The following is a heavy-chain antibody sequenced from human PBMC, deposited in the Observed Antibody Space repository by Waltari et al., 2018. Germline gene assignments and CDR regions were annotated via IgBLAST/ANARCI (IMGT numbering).Heavy chain of an antibody. CDR1: GFSFANYE. CDR3: ARVWPTSFDS. V-gene: IGHV3-48*03. CDR2: IASSGRTT. Sequence: DVRLVESGGGLVQPGGSLKLPCAASGFSFANYEMTWVRQAPGKGLEWLSYIASSGRTTEYADSVRGRFTVSRDNSKNLLFLQMHRLRVDDTAVYYCARVWPTSFDSWGQGDLVTVSS. D-gene: IGHD3-16*01. J-gene: IGHJ4*02.